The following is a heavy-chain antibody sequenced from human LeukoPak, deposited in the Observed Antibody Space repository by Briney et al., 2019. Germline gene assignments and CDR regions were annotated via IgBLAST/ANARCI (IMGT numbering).Heavy chain of an antibody. CDR2: IYHSGST. CDR3: ARGPVGYYYDSSGYYFDY. D-gene: IGHD3-22*01. V-gene: IGHV4-38-2*02. CDR1: AYSISSGYY. Sequence: SETLSLTCTVSAYSISSGYYWGWIRQSPGKGLEWIGSIYHSGSTYYNPSLKSRVTISVDTSKNQFSLKLSSVTAADTAVYYCARGPVGYYYDSSGYYFDYWGQGTLVTVSS. J-gene: IGHJ4*02.